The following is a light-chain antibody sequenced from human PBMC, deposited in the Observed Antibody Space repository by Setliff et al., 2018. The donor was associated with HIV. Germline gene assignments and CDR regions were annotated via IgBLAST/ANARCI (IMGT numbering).Light chain of an antibody. CDR1: SSDVGGYNY. CDR2: DVT. V-gene: IGLV2-23*02. J-gene: IGLJ1*01. CDR3: CSYAGSSTPYV. Sequence: LTQPASVSGSPGQSITISCTGTSSDVGGYNYVSWYQQHPGKAPKLMIYDVTKRPSGVSNRFSGSKSGNTASLTISGLQAEDEADYYCCSYAGSSTPYVFGTGTKVTV.